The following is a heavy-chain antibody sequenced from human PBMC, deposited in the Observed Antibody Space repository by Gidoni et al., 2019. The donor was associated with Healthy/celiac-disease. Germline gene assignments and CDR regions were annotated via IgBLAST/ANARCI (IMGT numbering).Heavy chain of an antibody. Sequence: QVQLVQSAAEVKKPGSSVKVSCKASGGTFSSYAISWGRQAPGQGLEWMGGIIPIFGTANYAQKFQGRVTITADESTSTAYMELSSLRSEDTAVYYCARLRMITFGGVIGNEVDYWGQGTLVTVSS. D-gene: IGHD3-16*02. CDR2: IIPIFGTA. CDR1: GGTFSSYA. V-gene: IGHV1-69*01. CDR3: ARLRMITFGGVIGNEVDY. J-gene: IGHJ4*02.